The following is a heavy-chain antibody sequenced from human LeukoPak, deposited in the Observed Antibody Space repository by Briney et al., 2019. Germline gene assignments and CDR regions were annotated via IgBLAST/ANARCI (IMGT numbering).Heavy chain of an antibody. J-gene: IGHJ4*02. CDR2: IWNDGSKK. V-gene: IGHV3-33*08. Sequence: GGSLRLSCAASGFSFSTFGMHWARRAPGKGLEWVAVIWNDGSKKFYAESVKGRFTISRDNSQNTLYLQMNRLRTEDTAVYYCGRDSLGGDYWGQGTLVTVSS. CDR1: GFSFSTFG. D-gene: IGHD3-16*01. CDR3: GRDSLGGDY.